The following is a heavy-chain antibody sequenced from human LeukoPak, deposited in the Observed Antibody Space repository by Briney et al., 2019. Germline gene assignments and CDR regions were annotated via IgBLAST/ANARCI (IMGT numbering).Heavy chain of an antibody. Sequence: GGSLRLSCAASGFTFSSYDMHWVRQATGKGLEWVSVIGTSGDTYYAGSVKGRFTISRENAKNSLYLQMNSLTAGDTAVYLCSRVGSSGWPNYFDSWGQGTLVTVSS. CDR1: GFTFSSYD. D-gene: IGHD6-19*01. J-gene: IGHJ4*02. V-gene: IGHV3-13*04. CDR3: SRVGSSGWPNYFDS. CDR2: IGTSGDT.